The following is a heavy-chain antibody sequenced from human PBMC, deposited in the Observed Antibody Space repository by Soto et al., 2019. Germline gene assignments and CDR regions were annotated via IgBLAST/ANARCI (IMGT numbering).Heavy chain of an antibody. CDR2: SRNKANSYNT. V-gene: IGHV3-72*01. CDR3: ARFSGSYTRGLDS. D-gene: IGHD1-26*01. Sequence: EVQLVESGGGLVQPGGSLRLSCAASGFTFSDHYMDWVRQAPGKGLEWVGRSRNKANSYNTEYAASVKGRFTISRDESKNSLYLQMNRLKTEDTAVYYCARFSGSYTRGLDSWGQGTLVTVSS. J-gene: IGHJ4*02. CDR1: GFTFSDHY.